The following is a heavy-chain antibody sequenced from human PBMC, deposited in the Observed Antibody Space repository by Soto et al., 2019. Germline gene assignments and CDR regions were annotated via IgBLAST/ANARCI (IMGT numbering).Heavy chain of an antibody. J-gene: IGHJ4*02. CDR1: GDSITSIYH. Sequence: SSETLSLTCAVSGDSITSIYHWAWIRQPPGKGLEWVGEINHSGATSYNPSLKSRVTVSVDRSTNQFSLKLTSVTAADTAIYYCARDNYGGMLDFWGPGTLVTVSS. V-gene: IGHV4-4*02. CDR2: INHSGAT. D-gene: IGHD4-17*01. CDR3: ARDNYGGMLDF.